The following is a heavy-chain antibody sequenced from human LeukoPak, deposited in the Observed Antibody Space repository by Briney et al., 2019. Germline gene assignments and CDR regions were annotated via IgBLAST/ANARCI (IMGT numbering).Heavy chain of an antibody. CDR3: AKGATVAYYYYYMDV. CDR2: ISGSGGRT. Sequence: GGSLRLSCAVSGFTFSNYAMSWVRQAPGKGLEWVSAISGSGGRTYYADSVKGRFTISRDNSKYTLYLQMNSLRAEDTAVYYCAKGATVAYYYYYMDVWGKGTTVIVSS. D-gene: IGHD4-23*01. J-gene: IGHJ6*03. CDR1: GFTFSNYA. V-gene: IGHV3-23*01.